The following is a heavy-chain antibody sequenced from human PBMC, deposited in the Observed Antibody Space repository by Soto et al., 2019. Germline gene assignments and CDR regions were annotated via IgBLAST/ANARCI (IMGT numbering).Heavy chain of an antibody. Sequence: GGSLRLSCAASGFTFSSYSMNWVRQAPGKGLEWVSYISSSSSTIYYADSVKGRFTISRDNAKNSLYLQMNSLRAEDTAVYYCASHIVADAFDIWGQGTMVTVSS. V-gene: IGHV3-48*01. CDR3: ASHIVADAFDI. CDR1: GFTFSSYS. J-gene: IGHJ3*02. D-gene: IGHD5-12*01. CDR2: ISSSSSTI.